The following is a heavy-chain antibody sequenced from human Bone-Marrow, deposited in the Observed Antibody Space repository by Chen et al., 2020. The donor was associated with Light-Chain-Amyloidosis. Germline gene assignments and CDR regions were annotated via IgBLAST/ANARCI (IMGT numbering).Heavy chain of an antibody. CDR2: IYYSGST. V-gene: IGHV4-39*07. J-gene: IGHJ3*02. CDR1: GGSISSSSYY. D-gene: IGHD6-19*01. CDR3: ARDGIEGQWLPPDI. Sequence: QLQLQESGPGLAKPSETLSLTCTVSGGSISSSSYYWGWIRQPPGKGLEWIGSIYYSGSTYYNPSLKSRVTISVDTSKNQFSLKLSSVTAADTAVYYCARDGIEGQWLPPDIWGQGTMVTVSS.